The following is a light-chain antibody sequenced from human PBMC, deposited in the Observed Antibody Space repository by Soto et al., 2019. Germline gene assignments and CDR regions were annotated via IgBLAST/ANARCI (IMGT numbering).Light chain of an antibody. J-gene: IGKJ1*01. V-gene: IGKV3-20*01. CDR2: GAS. Sequence: EIVLTQSPGTLSLSPGERATLSCRASRSVTSSYLAWYQQKPGQAPRLLMYGASNRATGIPDRFSGSGSGTDFTLTISRLEPEDFALYYCQQYRGSPRTFGQGTKVDIK. CDR3: QQYRGSPRT. CDR1: RSVTSSY.